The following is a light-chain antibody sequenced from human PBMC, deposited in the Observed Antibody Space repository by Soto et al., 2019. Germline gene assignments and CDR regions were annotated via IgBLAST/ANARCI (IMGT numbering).Light chain of an antibody. V-gene: IGKV3-15*01. Sequence: EIVMTQSPATLSVSPGERATLSCRASQSVSGNLAWYQQKPGQAPRLLIYGASTRATGIPARFSGSGSGTEVTLTISSLQSEDVAVYYCQQYNNWPPGTFGQGTKVEIK. CDR2: GAS. J-gene: IGKJ1*01. CDR1: QSVSGN. CDR3: QQYNNWPPGT.